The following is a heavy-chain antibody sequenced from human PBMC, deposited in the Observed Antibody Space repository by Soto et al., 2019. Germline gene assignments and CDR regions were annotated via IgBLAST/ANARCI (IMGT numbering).Heavy chain of an antibody. CDR1: GGSFSGYY. D-gene: IGHD3-9*01. V-gene: IGHV4-34*01. Sequence: SETLALTCAVYGGSFSGYYWSWIRQPPGKGLEWIGEINHSGSTNYNPSLKSRVTISIDTSKNQFSLKLISVTAADTAVYYCEIIAYASGFTFDYWGRGTLVTVSS. CDR3: EIIAYASGFTFDY. CDR2: INHSGST. J-gene: IGHJ4*02.